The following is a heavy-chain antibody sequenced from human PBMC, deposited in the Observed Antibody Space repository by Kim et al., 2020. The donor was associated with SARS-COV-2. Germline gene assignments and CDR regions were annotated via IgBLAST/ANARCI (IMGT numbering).Heavy chain of an antibody. CDR2: INLREGTT. Sequence: ASVKVSCKASGFTFITYHMHWVRQAPGQGLEWMGIINLREGTTTYSHKFQDRVSMTRDTSTRTLYLELNNLTSEDSALYSCARMSGAVSGRGGVFDFWGQ. CDR3: ARMSGAVSGRGGVFDF. D-gene: IGHD3-16*01. CDR1: GFTFITYH. V-gene: IGHV1-46*01. J-gene: IGHJ4*02.